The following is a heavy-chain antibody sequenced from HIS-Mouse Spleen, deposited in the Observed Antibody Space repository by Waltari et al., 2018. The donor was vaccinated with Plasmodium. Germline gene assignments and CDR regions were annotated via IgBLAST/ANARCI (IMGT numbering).Heavy chain of an antibody. D-gene: IGHD3-10*01. CDR1: GGSFSGYY. CDR2: INHSGRT. V-gene: IGHV4-34*01. J-gene: IGHJ2*01. CDR3: ARGRVLGTSSGYFDL. Sequence: QVQLQQWGAGLLKPSETLSLTCAVYGGSFSGYYWRWIRQPPGKGLEWIGEINHSGRTYYNPSLKSRVTIALDTSKTQFSLKLSSVTAADTAVYYCARGRVLGTSSGYFDLWGRGTLVTVSS.